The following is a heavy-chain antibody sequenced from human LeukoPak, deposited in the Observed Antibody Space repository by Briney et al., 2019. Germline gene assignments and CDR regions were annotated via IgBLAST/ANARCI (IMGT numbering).Heavy chain of an antibody. J-gene: IGHJ3*02. CDR1: GFTVSSNY. Sequence: GGSLRLSCAASGFTVSSNYMTWVRQAPGKGLGWVSLIYSGDSTYYADSVKGRFTMSRDNSKNTLYLQMNSLRVEDTAVYYCARDGRWLQLAPDAFDIWGQGTMVTVSS. V-gene: IGHV3-66*01. D-gene: IGHD5-24*01. CDR3: ARDGRWLQLAPDAFDI. CDR2: IYSGDST.